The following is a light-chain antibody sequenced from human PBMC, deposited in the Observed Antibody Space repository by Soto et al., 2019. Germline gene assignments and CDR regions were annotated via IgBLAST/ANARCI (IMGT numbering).Light chain of an antibody. J-gene: IGLJ2*01. CDR1: SSDVGTYDY. CDR3: SSYTGSSTS. CDR2: DVS. V-gene: IGLV2-14*01. Sequence: QSVLTQPASVSGSPGQSITISCTGTSSDVGTYDYVSWYQQHPGKAPKLMIYDVSNRPLGVSSRFSGSKSGNTASLTISGLQAEDEADYYCSSYTGSSTSFGGGTKVTVL.